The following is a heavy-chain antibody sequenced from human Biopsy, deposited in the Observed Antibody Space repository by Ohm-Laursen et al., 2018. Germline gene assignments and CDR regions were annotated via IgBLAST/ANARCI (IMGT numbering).Heavy chain of an antibody. D-gene: IGHD3-22*01. Sequence: TLSLACTVSGDSISTYYWSWIRQPPGKGLQWIGYIYYTGNTDYNPSLQSRVTISVDTSKNHFSLRLRSMTPADTAMYYCARDRGYYSDRTVPGYFDLWGRGTLVTVSS. CDR3: ARDRGYYSDRTVPGYFDL. V-gene: IGHV4-59*01. CDR2: IYYTGNT. CDR1: GDSISTYY. J-gene: IGHJ2*01.